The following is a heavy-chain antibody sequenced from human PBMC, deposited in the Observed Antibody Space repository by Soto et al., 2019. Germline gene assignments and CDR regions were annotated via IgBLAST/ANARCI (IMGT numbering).Heavy chain of an antibody. CDR2: ISYDGSNK. V-gene: IGHV3-30-3*01. J-gene: IGHJ4*02. D-gene: IGHD3-3*01. CDR3: ARGYDFWSGYYGY. Sequence: QVQLVESGGGVVQPGRSLRLSCAASGFTFSSYAMHWFRQAPGKGLEWVAVISYDGSNKYYADSVKGRFTISRDNSKNTLYLQMNSLRAEDTAVYYCARGYDFWSGYYGYWGQGTLVTVSS. CDR1: GFTFSSYA.